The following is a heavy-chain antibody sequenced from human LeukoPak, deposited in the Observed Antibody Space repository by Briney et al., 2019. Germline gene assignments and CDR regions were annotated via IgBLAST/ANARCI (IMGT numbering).Heavy chain of an antibody. CDR1: SGSFSGDY. CDR2: INHSGST. D-gene: IGHD3-22*01. Sequence: SETLSLTCAVYSGSFSGDYWSWIRQPPGKGLEWIGEINHSGSTNYNPSLKSRVTISVDTSKNQFSLKLSSVTAADTAVYYCASRAGYDSSGYNTYYFDYWGQGTLVTVSS. CDR3: ASRAGYDSSGYNTYYFDY. J-gene: IGHJ4*02. V-gene: IGHV4-34*01.